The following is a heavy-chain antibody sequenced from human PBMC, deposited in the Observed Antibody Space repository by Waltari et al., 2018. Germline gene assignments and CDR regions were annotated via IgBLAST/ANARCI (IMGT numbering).Heavy chain of an antibody. D-gene: IGHD5-12*01. Sequence: QLQLQESGPGLVKPSETLSLTCAVSGGSITSNRHYWGWIRQPPGQGLEWIGTISYTGATYCIPSLKSRVTISRDTSKNQLSLTLGSVTAADTALYYCATYIGASVGTAAFDVWGQGTMVTVSS. CDR1: GGSITSNRHY. CDR3: ATYIGASVGTAAFDV. V-gene: IGHV4-39*01. CDR2: ISYTGAT. J-gene: IGHJ3*01.